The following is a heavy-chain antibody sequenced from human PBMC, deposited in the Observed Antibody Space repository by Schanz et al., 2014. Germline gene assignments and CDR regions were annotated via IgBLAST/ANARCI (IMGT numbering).Heavy chain of an antibody. D-gene: IGHD2-2*01. CDR2: ISSDGSKK. V-gene: IGHV3-33*03. Sequence: QVQLVESGGGVVQPERSLRLSCAASGFNFANHAIHWVRQAPGKGLQWVAVISSDGSKKLYADSVKGRFTISRDNAKNSLFLQMNSLSAEDTAVYYCAKVAPAATYLDSWGLGTLVTVSS. CDR3: AKVAPAATYLDS. J-gene: IGHJ4*02. CDR1: GFNFANHA.